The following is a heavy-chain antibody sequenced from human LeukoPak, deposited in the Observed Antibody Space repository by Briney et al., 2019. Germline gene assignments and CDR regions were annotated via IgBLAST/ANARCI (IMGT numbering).Heavy chain of an antibody. D-gene: IGHD6-6*01. CDR3: ARGGHLYGQYGSSLFDY. J-gene: IGHJ4*02. CDR1: GYTFTSYD. Sequence: ASVKVSCKASGYTFTSYDINWVRQATGQGLEWMGWMNPNSGNTGYAQKFQGRVTMTRNTSISTAYMELSSLRSEDTAVYYCARGGHLYGQYGSSLFDYWGQGTLVTVSS. V-gene: IGHV1-8*01. CDR2: MNPNSGNT.